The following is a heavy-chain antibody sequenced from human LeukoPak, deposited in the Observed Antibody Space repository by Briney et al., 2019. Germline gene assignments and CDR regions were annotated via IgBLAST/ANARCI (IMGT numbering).Heavy chain of an antibody. D-gene: IGHD3-22*01. CDR3: ASGRRYYYDSSGVY. Sequence: PGGSLRLSCAASGFTFSDYYMSWIRQAPGKGLEWVSSISSSSSYIYYADSVKGRFTISRDNAKNSLYLQMNSLRAEDTAVYYCASGRRYYYDSSGVYWGQGTLVTVSS. CDR2: ISSSSSYI. J-gene: IGHJ4*02. V-gene: IGHV3-11*06. CDR1: GFTFSDYY.